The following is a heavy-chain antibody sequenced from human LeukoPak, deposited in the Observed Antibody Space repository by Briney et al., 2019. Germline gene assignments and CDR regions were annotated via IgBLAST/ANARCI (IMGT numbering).Heavy chain of an antibody. J-gene: IGHJ4*02. D-gene: IGHD3-3*01. CDR2: ISSSSSYI. V-gene: IGHV3-21*01. Sequence: GGSLRLSCAASGFTFSSYSMNWVRQAPGKGLEWVSSISSSSSYIYYVDSVKGRFTISRDNAKNSLYLQMNSLRAEDTAVYYCARTYYDFWSGYYLYYFDYWGQGTLVTVSS. CDR3: ARTYYDFWSGYYLYYFDY. CDR1: GFTFSSYS.